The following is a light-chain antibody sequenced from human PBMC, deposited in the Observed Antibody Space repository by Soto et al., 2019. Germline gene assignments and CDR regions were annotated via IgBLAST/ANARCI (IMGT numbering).Light chain of an antibody. V-gene: IGKV1-39*01. Sequence: DIQVTQSPSSLSASVGDRVTISCRASQSISTYLNWCQHKPGKAPKLLIHAASSLRSGVPSRFSGSGSGTDFTLTISSLQPEDFATYYCQQSYSTPYTFGQGTRLEIK. CDR2: AAS. CDR1: QSISTY. J-gene: IGKJ5*01. CDR3: QQSYSTPYT.